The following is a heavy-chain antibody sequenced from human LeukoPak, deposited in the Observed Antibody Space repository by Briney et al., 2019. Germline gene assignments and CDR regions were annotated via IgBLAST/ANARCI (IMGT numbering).Heavy chain of an antibody. CDR2: IRSKAYGGTT. CDR3: TRDLEEFMITFGGVIVDDY. Sequence: GGSLRLSCTASGFTFGDYAMSWFRQAPGKGLEWVGFIRSKAYGGTTEYAASVKGRFTISRDDSKSIAYLQMNSLKTEDTAVYYCTRDLEEFMITFGGVIVDDYWGQGTLVTVSS. V-gene: IGHV3-49*03. J-gene: IGHJ4*02. D-gene: IGHD3-16*02. CDR1: GFTFGDYA.